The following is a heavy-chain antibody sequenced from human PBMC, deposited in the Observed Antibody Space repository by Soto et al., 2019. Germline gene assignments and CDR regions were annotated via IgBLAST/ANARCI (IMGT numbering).Heavy chain of an antibody. CDR1: GFTVSSKY. V-gene: IGHV3-66*01. CDR2: IYSGGST. J-gene: IGHJ6*03. CDR3: ARVVRTQNYYYYMDV. Sequence: PGGSLRLSCAASGFTVSSKYMSWVRQAPGKGLEWVSVIYSGGSTYYADSVKGRFTISRDNYKNTLYLQMNSLRAEDTAVYYCARVVRTQNYYYYMDVWGKGTTVTVSS. D-gene: IGHD2-21*01.